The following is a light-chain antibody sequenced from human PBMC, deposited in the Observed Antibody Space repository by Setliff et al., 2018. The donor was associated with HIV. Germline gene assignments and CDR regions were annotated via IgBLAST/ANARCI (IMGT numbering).Light chain of an antibody. V-gene: IGLV2-23*02. CDR2: EVN. Sequence: LTQPASVSGSPGQSIIISCTGNINNIGSYNRVSWYQQRPGTAPKLIIFEVNKRPSGVSNRFSGAKSGSTSSLAISGLQADDEGDYYCFSYAGTDTFDVFGAGTKSPS. J-gene: IGLJ1*01. CDR3: FSYAGTDTFDV. CDR1: INNIGSYNR.